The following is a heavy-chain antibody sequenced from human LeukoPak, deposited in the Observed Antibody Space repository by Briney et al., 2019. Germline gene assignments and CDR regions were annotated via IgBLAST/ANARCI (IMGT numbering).Heavy chain of an antibody. CDR1: GGTFSSYA. V-gene: IGHV1-69*13. CDR3: ARTYHYGSGSYYTPFYYYYMDV. CDR2: IIPIFGTA. Sequence: SVKVSCKASGGTFSSYAISWVRQAPGQGLEWMGGIIPIFGTANYAQKFQGRVTITADESTSTAYMELSSLRAEDTAVYYCARTYHYGSGSYYTPFYYYYMDVWGKGTTVTISS. J-gene: IGHJ6*03. D-gene: IGHD3-10*01.